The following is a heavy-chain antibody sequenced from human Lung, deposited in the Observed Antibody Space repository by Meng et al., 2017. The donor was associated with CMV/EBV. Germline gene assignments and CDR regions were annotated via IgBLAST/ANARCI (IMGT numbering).Heavy chain of an antibody. V-gene: IGHV3-21*01. Sequence: GGSXRLXCAASGFTFSNYGMNWVRQAPGKGLERLSSISSSSSFKDYADSVKGRFTVSRDNAKNSLYLQMNNLRAEDTAVDYCARDSGGLYGSGSYYYYGLDVWGQGXTVTVSS. CDR3: ARDSGGLYGSGSYYYYGLDV. CDR1: GFTFSNYG. CDR2: ISSSSSFK. D-gene: IGHD3-10*01. J-gene: IGHJ6*02.